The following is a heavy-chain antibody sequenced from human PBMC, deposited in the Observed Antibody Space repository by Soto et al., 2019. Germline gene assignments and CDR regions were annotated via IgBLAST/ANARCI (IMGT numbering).Heavy chain of an antibody. V-gene: IGHV1-3*01. Sequence: ASVKVSCKASGYTFTSYAMHWVRQAPGQRLEWMGWINAGNGNTKYSQKFQGRVTITRDTSASTAYMELSSLRSEDTAVYYCARGDDYGDYVRFDPWGQGTLVTVSS. D-gene: IGHD4-17*01. CDR2: INAGNGNT. J-gene: IGHJ5*02. CDR3: ARGDDYGDYVRFDP. CDR1: GYTFTSYA.